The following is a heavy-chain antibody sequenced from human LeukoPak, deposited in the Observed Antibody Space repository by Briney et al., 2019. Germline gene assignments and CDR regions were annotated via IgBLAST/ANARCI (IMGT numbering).Heavy chain of an antibody. J-gene: IGHJ4*02. D-gene: IGHD5-24*01. V-gene: IGHV3-30*02. Sequence: GGSLRLSCTAYGFPFSSYGMQWLRQAPGKGLKWVACIRYDENTKYYADSVKGRFTVSRDNSENTLFLQMNSLRAEDTAVYYCAKENTRDGYRHFHYWGQGTLVTVSS. CDR2: IRYDENTK. CDR3: AKENTRDGYRHFHY. CDR1: GFPFSSYG.